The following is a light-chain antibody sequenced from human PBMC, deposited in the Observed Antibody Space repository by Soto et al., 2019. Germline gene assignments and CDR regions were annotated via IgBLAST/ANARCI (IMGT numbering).Light chain of an antibody. J-gene: IGLJ2*01. CDR3: SSYAGSNNVV. CDR2: EVS. V-gene: IGLV2-8*01. Sequence: QSALTQPPSASESPGQSVTNSCTGTSSDVGGYNYVSWYQQHPGKAPKVMIYEVSKRPSGVPDRFSGSKSGNTASLTVSGLQAEDEADYYCSSYAGSNNVVFGGGTNLTVL. CDR1: SSDVGGYNY.